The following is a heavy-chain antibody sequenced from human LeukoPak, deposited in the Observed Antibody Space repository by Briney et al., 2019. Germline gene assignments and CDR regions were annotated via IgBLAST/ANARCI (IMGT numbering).Heavy chain of an antibody. J-gene: IGHJ4*02. CDR1: GFTFSTYS. Sequence: GGSLRLSCAASGFTFSTYSMNWVRQAPGKGLEWVSYISSSSSTIYYADSVKGRFTIFRDNAKNSLYLQMNSLRAEDTAVYYCAKDPTYSGSYGMDYWGQGTLVTVSS. CDR2: ISSSSSTI. D-gene: IGHD1-26*01. CDR3: AKDPTYSGSYGMDY. V-gene: IGHV3-48*01.